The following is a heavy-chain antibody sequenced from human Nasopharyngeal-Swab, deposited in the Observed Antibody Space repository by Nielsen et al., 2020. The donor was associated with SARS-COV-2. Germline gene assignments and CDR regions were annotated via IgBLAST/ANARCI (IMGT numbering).Heavy chain of an antibody. CDR2: INPSGTST. CDR3: ARAAIDQHFDL. Sequence: ASVKVSCKAPGYIFNDHFIHWVRQAPGQGLEWMGIINPSGTSTTHAQRFQGRVTMTRDTSTSKVHMELSSLRSGDTAVYYCARAAIDQHFDLWGPGTLVTVSS. J-gene: IGHJ4*02. CDR1: GYIFNDHF. V-gene: IGHV1-46*02. D-gene: IGHD5-24*01.